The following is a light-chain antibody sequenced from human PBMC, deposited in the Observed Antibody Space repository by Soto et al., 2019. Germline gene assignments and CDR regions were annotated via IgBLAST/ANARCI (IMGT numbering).Light chain of an antibody. CDR3: PHYTNWPLT. CDR2: VVS. J-gene: IGKJ4*01. Sequence: EIVMTQSPATLSVSPGERATLSCRASHSVSSRLAWYQQKPGQAPRPLIYVVSTRATGLPARFTGSGSGTEFTLTISSLQSEDFAVYSCPHYTNWPLTFGGGTKVEIK. V-gene: IGKV3-15*01. CDR1: HSVSSR.